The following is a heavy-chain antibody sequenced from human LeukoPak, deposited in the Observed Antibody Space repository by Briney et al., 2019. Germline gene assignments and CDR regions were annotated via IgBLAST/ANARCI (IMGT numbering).Heavy chain of an antibody. CDR3: ASYYYGSGSPNFDY. CDR2: ISSSSSYI. V-gene: IGHV3-21*01. CDR1: GFTFSSYS. Sequence: PGGSLRLSCAASGFTFSSYSMNWVRQAPGKGLEWVSSISSSSSYIYYADSVKGRFTISRDNAKNSLYLQMNSLRAEDMAVYYCASYYYGSGSPNFDYWGQGTLVTVSS. D-gene: IGHD3-10*01. J-gene: IGHJ4*02.